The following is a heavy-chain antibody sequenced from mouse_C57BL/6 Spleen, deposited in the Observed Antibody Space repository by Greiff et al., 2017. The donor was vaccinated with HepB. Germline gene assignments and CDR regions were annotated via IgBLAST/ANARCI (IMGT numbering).Heavy chain of an antibody. CDR2: INPNNGGT. Sequence: VQLQQSGPELVKPGASVKIPCKASGYTFTDYNMDWVKQSHGKSLEWIGDINPNNGGTNYNQKFKGKATLTVDKSSSTAYMELRSLTSEDTAVYYCARGAYYSNSAFAYWGQGTLVTVSA. V-gene: IGHV1-18*01. D-gene: IGHD2-5*01. CDR1: GYTFTDYN. CDR3: ARGAYYSNSAFAY. J-gene: IGHJ3*01.